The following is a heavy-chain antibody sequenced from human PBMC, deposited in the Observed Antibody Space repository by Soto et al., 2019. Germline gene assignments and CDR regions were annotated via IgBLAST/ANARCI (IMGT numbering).Heavy chain of an antibody. CDR3: ARHLSTYDFWSGYQPGYYYYYMDV. CDR2: IYYSGST. Sequence: SETLSLTCTVSGGSISSYYWSWIRQPPGKGLEWIGYIYYSGSTNYNPSLKSRVTISVGTSKNQFSLKLSSVTAADTAVYYCARHLSTYDFWSGYQPGYYYYYMDVWGKGTTVTVSS. J-gene: IGHJ6*03. D-gene: IGHD3-3*01. CDR1: GGSISSYY. V-gene: IGHV4-59*08.